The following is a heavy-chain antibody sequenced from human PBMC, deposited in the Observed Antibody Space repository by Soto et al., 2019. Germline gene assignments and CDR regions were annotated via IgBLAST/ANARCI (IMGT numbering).Heavy chain of an antibody. Sequence: QLQLQESGPGLVKPSETLSLTCTISGGSITSSSYYWGWIRQPPGKGLGWIGSIYYSGSTYYNPSLKSRVTISVDTAKNQFSLKLSSVTAADTAVYYCASPYVGYDYWGQGTLVTVSS. CDR2: IYYSGST. J-gene: IGHJ4*02. D-gene: IGHD5-12*01. V-gene: IGHV4-39*01. CDR3: ASPYVGYDY. CDR1: GGSITSSSYY.